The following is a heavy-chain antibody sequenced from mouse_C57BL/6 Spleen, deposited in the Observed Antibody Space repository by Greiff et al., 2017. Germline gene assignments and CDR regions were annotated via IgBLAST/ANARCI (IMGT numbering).Heavy chain of an antibody. J-gene: IGHJ4*01. CDR2: IYPGSGST. V-gene: IGHV1-55*01. Sequence: VQLQQSGAELVKPGASVKMSCKASGYTFTSYWITWVKQRPGQGLEWIGDIYPGSGSTNYNEKFKSKATLTVDTSSSTAYMQLSSLTSEDSAVYYCARGDYYGSSYLYAMDYWGQGTSVTVSS. CDR1: GYTFTSYW. D-gene: IGHD1-1*01. CDR3: ARGDYYGSSYLYAMDY.